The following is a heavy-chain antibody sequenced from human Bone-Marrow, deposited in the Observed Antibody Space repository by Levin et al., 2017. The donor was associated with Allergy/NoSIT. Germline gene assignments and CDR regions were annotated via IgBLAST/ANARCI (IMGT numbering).Heavy chain of an antibody. CDR3: AKDRRGVLAQGHYYHGLDV. D-gene: IGHD2-15*01. V-gene: IGHV3-9*01. CDR2: ISWNSDMI. CDR1: GFSVDDYG. Sequence: HPGGSLRLSCAASGFSVDDYGMHWVRQAPGKGLEWVSGISWNSDMIGYADSVKGRFTISRDNAKNSLYLEMNSLRVEDTALYYCAKDRRGVLAQGHYYHGLDVWGQGTTVTVSS. J-gene: IGHJ6*02.